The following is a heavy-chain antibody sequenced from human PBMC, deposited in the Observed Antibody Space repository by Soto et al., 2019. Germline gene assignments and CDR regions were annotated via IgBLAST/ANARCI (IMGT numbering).Heavy chain of an antibody. D-gene: IGHD1-26*01. J-gene: IGHJ4*02. Sequence: PGGSLRLSCAASGFSFSSYAMNWVRQAPGKGLEWLSYISASSTAIDYAASVEGRFTVARDNARNSLFLQMNNLRDDDSGLYYCASDRSLGTTLYYHLESWGQGALVTVSS. CDR2: ISASSTAI. CDR3: ASDRSLGTTLYYHLES. CDR1: GFSFSSYA. V-gene: IGHV3-48*02.